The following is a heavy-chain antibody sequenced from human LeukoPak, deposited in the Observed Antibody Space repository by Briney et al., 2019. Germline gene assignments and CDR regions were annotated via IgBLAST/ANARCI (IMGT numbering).Heavy chain of an antibody. D-gene: IGHD5-12*01. Sequence: PSETLSLTCTVSGGSITSSSYYWAWIRQPPGKELEWIGSFYYGGTTFYNPSLKSRVTISADTSKNQFSLKVTSVTAANTAVYYCARRVMVATLDYWGQGILVTVSS. CDR1: GGSITSSSYY. CDR3: ARRVMVATLDY. J-gene: IGHJ4*02. V-gene: IGHV4-39*01. CDR2: FYYGGTT.